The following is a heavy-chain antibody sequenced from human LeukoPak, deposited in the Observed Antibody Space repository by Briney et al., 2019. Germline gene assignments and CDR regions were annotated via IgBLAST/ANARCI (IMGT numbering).Heavy chain of an antibody. CDR3: AKRGGMYPAYYFDY. CDR2: ISGNGGST. Sequence: GGSLRLSCAASGFTFSSYAMSWVRQAPGKGLEWVSAISGNGGSTNYADSVKGRFTISRDNSKNTLYLQMNSLRADDTAVYYCAKRGGMYPAYYFDYWGQGTLVTVSS. D-gene: IGHD3-16*01. J-gene: IGHJ4*02. CDR1: GFTFSSYA. V-gene: IGHV3-23*01.